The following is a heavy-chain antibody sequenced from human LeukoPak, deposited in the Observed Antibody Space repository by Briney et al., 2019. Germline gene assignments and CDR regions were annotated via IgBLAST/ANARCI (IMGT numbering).Heavy chain of an antibody. V-gene: IGHV4-61*02. J-gene: IGHJ5*02. CDR2: ISSTGRT. CDR3: AKGAAPPWFDP. Sequence: PSQTLSLTCTVSGASISSDTYFWSWIRQPAGKGLEWIGRISSTGRTDYNPSLTSRVTISIDTSKNQLSMQLNSVTAADTAVYYCAKGAAPPWFDPWGQGTLVTVSS. CDR1: GASISSDTYF. D-gene: IGHD2-15*01.